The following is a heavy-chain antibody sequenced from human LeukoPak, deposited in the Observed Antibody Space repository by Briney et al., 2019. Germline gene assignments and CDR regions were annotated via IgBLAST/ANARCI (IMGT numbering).Heavy chain of an antibody. D-gene: IGHD1-26*01. CDR2: IDWDDDK. CDR1: GFSVSTSGIR. Sequence: SGPALVKPTQTLTLTCTFSGFSVSTSGIRVSWIRQPPGKALEWLARIDWDDDKFYSTSLKTRLTISKDTSKNQVVLTITNMDPVDTATYYCARGMLRAVFYFWGQGTVVTVSS. J-gene: IGHJ4*02. V-gene: IGHV2-70*04. CDR3: ARGMLRAVFYF.